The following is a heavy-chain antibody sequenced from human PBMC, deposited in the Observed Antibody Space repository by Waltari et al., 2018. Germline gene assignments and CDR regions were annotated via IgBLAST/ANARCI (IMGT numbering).Heavy chain of an antibody. V-gene: IGHV1-8*03. CDR2: MNANSGNT. D-gene: IGHD6-25*01. Sequence: QEQLVQSGAEVTTPGASVLVSCEASGFTLSQDDINWVRQAPGQGLAWVAWMNANSGNTCYSEKFQGRVLSSKRTYLNTAYLQLSYLWSDDTAVYYCTRSVAQRRLGSYFDIWGQGTPVTVTS. CDR1: GFTLSQDD. J-gene: IGHJ4*02. CDR3: TRSVAQRRLGSYFDI.